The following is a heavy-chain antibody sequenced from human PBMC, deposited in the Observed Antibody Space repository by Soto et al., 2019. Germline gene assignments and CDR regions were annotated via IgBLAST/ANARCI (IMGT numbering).Heavy chain of an antibody. CDR3: ARDRSSTYYYYGMDL. J-gene: IGHJ6*02. V-gene: IGHV3-30-3*01. Sequence: QVQLVESGGGVVQPGRSLRLSCAASGFSFSRHGMHWVRQAPGKGLAWVAVISYDGSNQDYADSVKGRFSISRDNSKNTVYLQMNSLRVEDSAVYYCARDRSSTYYYYGMDLWGHGTTVTVSS. D-gene: IGHD6-19*01. CDR2: ISYDGSNQ. CDR1: GFSFSRHG.